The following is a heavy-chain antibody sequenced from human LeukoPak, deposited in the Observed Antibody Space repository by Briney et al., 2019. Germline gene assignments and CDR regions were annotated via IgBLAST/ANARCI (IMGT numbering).Heavy chain of an antibody. J-gene: IGHJ2*01. D-gene: IGHD6-13*01. CDR2: IIGSGGST. CDR3: AKDLPTAGGIGWYFDL. V-gene: IGHV3-23*01. Sequence: PGVSVRLSCAASGFTFSSYAMSWVRQAPGKGLEWVSTIIGSGGSTYYADSVKGRFTISRDNSKNTLYLQMSSLRAEDTALYYCAKDLPTAGGIGWYFDLWGRGTLVVVSS. CDR1: GFTFSSYA.